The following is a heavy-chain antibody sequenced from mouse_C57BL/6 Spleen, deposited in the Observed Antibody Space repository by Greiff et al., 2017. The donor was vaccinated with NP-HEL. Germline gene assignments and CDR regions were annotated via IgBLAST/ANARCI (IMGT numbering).Heavy chain of an antibody. CDR2: ISYDGSN. J-gene: IGHJ1*03. V-gene: IGHV3-6*01. Sequence: VQLQESGPGLVKPSQSLSLTCSVTGYSITSGYYWNWIRQFPGNKLEWMGYISYDGSNNYNPSLKNRISITRDTSKNQFFLKLNSVTTEDTATYYCAGYYGKGYFDVWGTGTTVTVSS. CDR1: GYSITSGYY. CDR3: AGYYGKGYFDV. D-gene: IGHD1-1*01.